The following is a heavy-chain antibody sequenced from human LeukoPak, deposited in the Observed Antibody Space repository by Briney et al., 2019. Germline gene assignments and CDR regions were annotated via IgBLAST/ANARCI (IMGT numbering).Heavy chain of an antibody. D-gene: IGHD3-10*01. CDR2: IYYSGST. Sequence: SETLSLTCTVSGGSISSSSWSWTRQPPGKGLEWIGYIYYSGSTNHNPSLKSRVTMSVDTSKNHFSLKLSSVTAADTAMYYCARLSPYGSGNAFDIWGQGTMVSVSS. CDR1: GGSISSSS. J-gene: IGHJ3*02. V-gene: IGHV4-59*08. CDR3: ARLSPYGSGNAFDI.